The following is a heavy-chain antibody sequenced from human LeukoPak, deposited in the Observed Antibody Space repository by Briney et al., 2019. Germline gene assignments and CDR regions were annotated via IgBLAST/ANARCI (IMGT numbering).Heavy chain of an antibody. D-gene: IGHD2-2*01. CDR2: INYSGST. J-gene: IGHJ4*02. Sequence: KPSETLSLTCTVSGGSISSSSYYWGWIRQPPGKGLEWIGSINYSGSTYHNPSPKSRVTISVDTSKNQFSLKVSSVTAADTAAYYCARHAEAGTTSCPLDYWGQGTLVTVSS. V-gene: IGHV4-39*01. CDR3: ARHAEAGTTSCPLDY. CDR1: GGSISSSSYY.